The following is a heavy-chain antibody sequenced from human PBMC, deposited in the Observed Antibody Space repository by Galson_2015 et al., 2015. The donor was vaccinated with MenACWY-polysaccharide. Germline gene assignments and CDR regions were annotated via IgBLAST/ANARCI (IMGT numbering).Heavy chain of an antibody. Sequence: ETLSLTCTVSGGSISTYYWSWIRQPPGKGLEWVGCSYNSGSTNYNPSLKSRVTVSVDTSKNQFSLRLSSVTAADTAVYYCAATRQWLAFDYWGQGFLVTVSS. CDR2: SYNSGST. D-gene: IGHD6-19*01. CDR1: GGSISTYY. CDR3: AATRQWLAFDY. V-gene: IGHV4-59*12. J-gene: IGHJ4*02.